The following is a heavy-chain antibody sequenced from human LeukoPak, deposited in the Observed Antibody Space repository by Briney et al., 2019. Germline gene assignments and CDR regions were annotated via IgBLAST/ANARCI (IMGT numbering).Heavy chain of an antibody. CDR2: IFYTGNT. V-gene: IGHV4-59*02. D-gene: IGHD3-22*01. Sequence: PSETLSLTCTVSGGSVSSYYWSWIRQPPGKGLEWIGYIFYTGNTKSNPSLNSRVTISVDTSKNQFSLRLSSVTAADTAVYYCARGGGSGYYPGDYWGQGTLVTVSS. CDR1: GGSVSSYY. CDR3: ARGGGSGYYPGDY. J-gene: IGHJ4*02.